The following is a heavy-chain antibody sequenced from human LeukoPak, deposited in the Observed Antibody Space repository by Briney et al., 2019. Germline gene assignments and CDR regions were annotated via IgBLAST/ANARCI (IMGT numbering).Heavy chain of an antibody. J-gene: IGHJ4*02. V-gene: IGHV1-46*01. CDR2: INPSGGRT. CDR1: GYTFTSDY. D-gene: IGHD3-3*01. CDR3: ARGSRFLDY. Sequence: ASVKVSCKASGYTFTSDYIHWVRQAPGQGLEWLGIINPSGGRTTYGQNFQGRVTMTRDTSTSTVYMELSSLRSEDTAVYYCARGSRFLDYWGQGTLVAVSS.